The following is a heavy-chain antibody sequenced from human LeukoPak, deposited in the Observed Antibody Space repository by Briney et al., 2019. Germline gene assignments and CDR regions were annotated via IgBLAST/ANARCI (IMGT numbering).Heavy chain of an antibody. D-gene: IGHD3-22*01. V-gene: IGHV3-66*01. CDR2: IYSGGST. J-gene: IGHJ4*02. CDR3: ARGGSYFDISGYYLY. Sequence: GGSLRLSCAASGFTVGSNTMSWVRQAPGKGLEWVSIIYSGGSTSYADSVKGRFTISRDNSKNTLYLQMNSLRTEDTAVYYCARGGSYFDISGYYLYWGQGTLVTVSS. CDR1: GFTVGSNT.